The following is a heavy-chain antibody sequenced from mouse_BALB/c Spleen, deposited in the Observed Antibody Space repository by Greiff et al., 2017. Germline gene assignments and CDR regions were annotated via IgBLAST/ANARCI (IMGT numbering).Heavy chain of an antibody. J-gene: IGHJ3*01. CDR3: ARDRGDRGFAY. CDR2: ISNFAYSI. V-gene: IGHV5-15*02. CDR1: GFTFSDYG. Sequence: EVQLVESGGGLVQPGGSRKLSCAASGFTFSDYGMAWVRQAPGKGPEWVAFISNFAYSIYYADTVTGRFTISRENAKNTLYLEMSSLRSEDTAMYYCARDRGDRGFAYWGQGTLVTVSA. D-gene: IGHD3-3*01.